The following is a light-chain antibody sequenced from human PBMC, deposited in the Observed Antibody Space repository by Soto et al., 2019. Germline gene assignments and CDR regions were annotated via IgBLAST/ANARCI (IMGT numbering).Light chain of an antibody. CDR1: RSVSTN. CDR3: QQYNSWYT. J-gene: IGKJ2*01. Sequence: EIVLTQSPATLSLSPGERATLSCRASRSVSTNLAWYQQKPGQAPRVLIYGASTRATAVPARFSGSGSGTEFTLTISSLQPEDFAVYYCQQYNSWYTFGQGTKLEIK. CDR2: GAS. V-gene: IGKV3-15*01.